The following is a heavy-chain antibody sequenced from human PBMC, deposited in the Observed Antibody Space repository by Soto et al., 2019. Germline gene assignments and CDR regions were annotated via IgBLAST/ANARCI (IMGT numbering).Heavy chain of an antibody. D-gene: IGHD3-22*01. CDR2: IYYSGST. J-gene: IGHJ4*02. CDR1: GGSISSYY. V-gene: IGHV4-59*08. CDR3: AKFYYYDRTRIDY. Sequence: SETLSLTCTVSGGSISSYYWSWIRQPPGKGLEWIGYIYYSGSTNYNPSLKSRVTISVDTSKRRFSLNLSSVTAADTAVYYCAKFYYYDRTRIDYWGEGALVTVSS.